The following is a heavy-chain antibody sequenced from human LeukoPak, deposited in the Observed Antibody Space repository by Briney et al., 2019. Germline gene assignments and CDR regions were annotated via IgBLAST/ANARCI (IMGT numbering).Heavy chain of an antibody. V-gene: IGHV4-61*02. D-gene: IGHD2-21*01. J-gene: IGHJ4*02. CDR1: GGSISSGSYY. Sequence: SQTLSLTCTVSGGSISSGSYYWSWIRQPAGKGLEWIGRIDITGSTNYHPSLKSRVTISVDMSKNHFSLKLSSVTVADTAVYYCARDLALLMVMPYLDYWGQGTLVTVSS. CDR3: ARDLALLMVMPYLDY. CDR2: IDITGST.